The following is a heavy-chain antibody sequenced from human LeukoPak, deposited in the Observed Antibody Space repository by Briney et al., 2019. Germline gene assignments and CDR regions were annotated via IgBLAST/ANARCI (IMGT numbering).Heavy chain of an antibody. CDR2: INPSGGST. Sequence: GASVKVSCKASGYTFTSYYMHWVRQAPGQGLEWMGIINPSGGSTSYAQKFQGRVTMTRDTSTSTVYMELSSLRSEDTAVYYCARTITIFGVVIRSHGMDVWGQGTTVTVSS. V-gene: IGHV1-46*01. CDR1: GYTFTSYY. CDR3: ARTITIFGVVIRSHGMDV. J-gene: IGHJ6*02. D-gene: IGHD3-3*01.